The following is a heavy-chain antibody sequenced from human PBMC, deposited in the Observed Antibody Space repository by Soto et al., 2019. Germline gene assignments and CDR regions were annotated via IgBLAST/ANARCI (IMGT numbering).Heavy chain of an antibody. V-gene: IGHV4-59*01. CDR2: IYYSGST. CDR1: GGSISSYY. D-gene: IGHD3-16*01. CDR3: ARVGGVGIDP. J-gene: IGHJ5*02. Sequence: QVQLQESGPGLVKPSETLSLTCTVSGGSISSYYWSWIRQPPGKGLEWIGYIYYSGSTNYNPSLKSRVTISVDTSKNQFSLKRSCVTVADTAVYYCARVGGVGIDPWGQGTLVTVSS.